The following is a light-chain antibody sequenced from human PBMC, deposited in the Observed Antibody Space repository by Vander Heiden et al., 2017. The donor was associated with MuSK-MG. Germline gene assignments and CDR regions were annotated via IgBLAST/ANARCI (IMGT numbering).Light chain of an antibody. V-gene: IGKV1-39*01. Sequence: IYAPSTLSSSVGDRVSITCRASQSISSYLSWFQHKPGKATKLLIYASSTLQSGVPSMFSGSVSGTYFTLTISTLQPEYVATYYCKHTNTTPVTFGQGTRLE. CDR1: QSISSY. CDR3: KHTNTTPVT. CDR2: ASS. J-gene: IGKJ5*01.